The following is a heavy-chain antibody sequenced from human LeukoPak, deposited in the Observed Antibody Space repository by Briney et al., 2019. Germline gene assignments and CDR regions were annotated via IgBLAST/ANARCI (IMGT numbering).Heavy chain of an antibody. Sequence: ASVTVSCTASGYTFTGYYMHWVRQAPGQGLEWMGWINPNSGGTNYAQKFQGRVTMTRDTSISTAYMELSRLRSDDTAVYYCARLAAYYYYYYMDVWGKGTTVTVSS. J-gene: IGHJ6*03. V-gene: IGHV1-2*02. CDR1: GYTFTGYY. D-gene: IGHD6-13*01. CDR3: ARLAAYYYYYYMDV. CDR2: INPNSGGT.